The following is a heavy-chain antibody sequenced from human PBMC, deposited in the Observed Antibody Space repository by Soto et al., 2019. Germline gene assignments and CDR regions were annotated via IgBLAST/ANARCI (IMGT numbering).Heavy chain of an antibody. D-gene: IGHD4-17*01. Sequence: EVRLVQSGGGLVQPGGSLRLSCAASLFIVSDNYMSWVRQAPGKGLEWVSLIYSGGGTDYAESVKGRFTISRDNSKNTLYLQRNSVKAEDTGIYYCATRMTTAPYWGQGTVVTVSS. J-gene: IGHJ4*02. CDR2: IYSGGGT. CDR1: LFIVSDNY. V-gene: IGHV3-66*01. CDR3: ATRMTTAPY.